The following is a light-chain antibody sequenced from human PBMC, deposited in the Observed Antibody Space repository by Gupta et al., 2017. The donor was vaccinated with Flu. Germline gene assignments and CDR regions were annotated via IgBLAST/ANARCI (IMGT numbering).Light chain of an antibody. CDR1: QSVSRN. CDR3: QQENNWHPRRI. CDR2: GAS. J-gene: IGKJ2*02. Sequence: IVMTQSPATLSVSPGERATLSCRARQSVSRNLDWYQKKPGQTPTLLIYGASTRASGIPDRCSGSGDGTEFTLTINSRHLEDFAVYYCQQENNWHPRRIFGQGTKLEIK. V-gene: IGKV3-15*01.